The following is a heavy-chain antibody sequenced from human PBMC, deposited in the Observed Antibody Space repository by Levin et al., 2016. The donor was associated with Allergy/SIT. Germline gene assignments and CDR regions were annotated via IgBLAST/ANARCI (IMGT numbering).Heavy chain of an antibody. Sequence: WIRQPPGKGLEWIGEIYHSGSTNYNPSLKSRVTISVDKSKNQFSLKLSSVTAADTAVYYCASKKLGGVWGQGTLVTVSS. CDR3: ASKKLGGV. V-gene: IGHV4-4*02. J-gene: IGHJ4*02. D-gene: IGHD2-15*01. CDR2: IYHSGST.